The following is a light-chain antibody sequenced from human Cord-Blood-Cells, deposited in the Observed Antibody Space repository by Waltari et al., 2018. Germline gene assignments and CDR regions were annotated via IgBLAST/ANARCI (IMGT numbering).Light chain of an antibody. V-gene: IGKV4-1*01. CDR1: QSVLYSSNNKNY. CDR2: GAS. J-gene: IGKJ1*01. Sequence: DIVMTQSPDSLAVSLGERATINCKSSQSVLYSSNNKNYLAWYQQKPGQPPKLLIYGASTLESGVPDRFSGSGSGTDFTLTISSLQAEDVAVYYCQQYYSTPQTFGQGTKVEIK. CDR3: QQYYSTPQT.